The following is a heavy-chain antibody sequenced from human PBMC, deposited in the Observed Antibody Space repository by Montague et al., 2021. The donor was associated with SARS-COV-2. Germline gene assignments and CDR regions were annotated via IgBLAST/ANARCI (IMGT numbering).Heavy chain of an antibody. D-gene: IGHD2-2*01. J-gene: IGHJ6*02. V-gene: IGHV4-34*01. CDR2: INQRGST. Sequence: SETLSLTCAVYGGSFSGYYWSWIRQPPGKGLEWIGEINQRGSTNYNPSLKSRVTISVDTSKNQFSLKLSSVAAADTAVYYCTREGYQVLWSDYYYYGMDVWGQGTTVTVSS. CDR1: GGSFSGYY. CDR3: TREGYQVLWSDYYYYGMDV.